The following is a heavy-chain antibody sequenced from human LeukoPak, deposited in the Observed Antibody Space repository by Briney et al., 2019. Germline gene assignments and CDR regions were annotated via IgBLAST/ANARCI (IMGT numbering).Heavy chain of an antibody. Sequence: SVKVSCKASGGTFSGYAISWVRQAPGQGLEWMGGIIPIFGTANYAQKFQGRVTITADESTSTAYMELSSLRSEDTAVYYCARVRIKRILEWSAHDYYYYYMDVWGKGTTVTVSS. J-gene: IGHJ6*03. CDR2: IIPIFGTA. CDR3: ARVRIKRILEWSAHDYYYYYMDV. CDR1: GGTFSGYA. V-gene: IGHV1-69*01. D-gene: IGHD3-3*01.